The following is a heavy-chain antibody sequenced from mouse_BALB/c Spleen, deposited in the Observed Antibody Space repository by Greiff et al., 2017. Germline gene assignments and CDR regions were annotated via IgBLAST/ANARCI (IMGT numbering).Heavy chain of an antibody. CDR3: ARFYYDYAWFAY. CDR2: IYPGGGYT. V-gene: IGHV1-63*02. Sequence: VQLQQSGAELVRPGTSVKISCKASGYTFTNYWLGWVKQRPGHGLEWIGDIYPGGGYTNYNEKFKGKATLTADTSSSTAYMQLSSLTSEDSAVYFCARFYYDYAWFAYWGQGTLVTVSA. D-gene: IGHD2-4*01. J-gene: IGHJ3*01. CDR1: GYTFTNYW.